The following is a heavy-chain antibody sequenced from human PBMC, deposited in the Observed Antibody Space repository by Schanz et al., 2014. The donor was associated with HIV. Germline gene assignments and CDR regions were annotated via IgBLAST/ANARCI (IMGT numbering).Heavy chain of an antibody. CDR1: GFTFSNFA. D-gene: IGHD2-15*01. CDR3: VRDAAGRFSDRSPGY. J-gene: IGHJ4*01. Sequence: EVQMLESGGGSVQPGGSLRLSCAASGFTFSNFAMSWVRQAPGKGLEWASSISGSGVSTFYAGSVKGRFAISRDKSKNTLYLQMNSLRVEDTAVYYCVRDAAGRFSDRSPGYWGQGTLVIVSS. V-gene: IGHV3-23*01. CDR2: ISGSGVST.